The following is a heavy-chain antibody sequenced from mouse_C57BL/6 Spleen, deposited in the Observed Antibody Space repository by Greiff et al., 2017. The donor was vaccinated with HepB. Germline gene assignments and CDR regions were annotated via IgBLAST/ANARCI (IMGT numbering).Heavy chain of an antibody. CDR1: GYTFTDYN. J-gene: IGHJ2*01. V-gene: IGHV1-18*01. CDR2: INPNNGGT. D-gene: IGHD2-4*01. CDR3: ARLDYDGDYFDY. Sequence: EVQLQQSGPELVKPGASVKIPCKASGYTFTDYNMDWVKQSHGKSLEWIGDINPNNGGTIYNQKFKGKATLTVDKSSSTAYMELRSLTSEDTAVYYCARLDYDGDYFDYWGQGTTLTVSS.